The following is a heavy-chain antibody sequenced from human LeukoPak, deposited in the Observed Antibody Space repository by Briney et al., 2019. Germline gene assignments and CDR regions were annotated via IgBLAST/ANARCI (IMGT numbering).Heavy chain of an antibody. D-gene: IGHD6-19*01. J-gene: IGHJ4*02. CDR2: IYYSGST. Sequence: SETLSLTCTVSGGSISSISYYWGWIRQPPGKGLEWIGYIYYSGSTNYNPSLKSRVTISVDTSKNQFSLKLSSVTAADTAVYYCARGLAVAGTKFDYWGQGTLVTVSS. V-gene: IGHV4-61*05. CDR1: GGSISSISYY. CDR3: ARGLAVAGTKFDY.